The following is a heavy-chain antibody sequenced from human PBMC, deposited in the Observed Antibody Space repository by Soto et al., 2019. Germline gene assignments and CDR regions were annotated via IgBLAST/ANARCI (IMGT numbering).Heavy chain of an antibody. CDR2: ISYDGSDK. V-gene: IGHV3-30*18. D-gene: IGHD3-3*01. CDR1: GFTFSIYG. Sequence: QVQLVESGGGVVQPGRSLRLSCAASGFTFSIYGMHWVRQAPGKGLEWVAAISYDGSDKYSGDSVKGRFTISRDNSKNTRYLPMNSLRTEETAVYYCTKRRNVQPLLEWSAGMEVSGRGTRVAVSS. CDR3: TKRRNVQPLLEWSAGMEV. J-gene: IGHJ6*02.